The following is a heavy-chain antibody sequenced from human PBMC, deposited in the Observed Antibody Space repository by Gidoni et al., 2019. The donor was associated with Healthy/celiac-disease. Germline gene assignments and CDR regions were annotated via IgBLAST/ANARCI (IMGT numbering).Heavy chain of an antibody. CDR1: GFTFGSYS. J-gene: IGHJ4*02. CDR2: ISSSSSTI. CDR3: ARVPHGFLRSTTHTPFDY. Sequence: EVQLVESGGGLVQPGGSLRLSCAASGFTFGSYSMNWVRQAPGKGLEWVSYISSSSSTIYYADSVKGRFTISRDNAKNSLYLQMNSLRDEDTAVYYCARVPHGFLRSTTHTPFDYWGQGTLVTVSS. D-gene: IGHD2-2*01. V-gene: IGHV3-48*02.